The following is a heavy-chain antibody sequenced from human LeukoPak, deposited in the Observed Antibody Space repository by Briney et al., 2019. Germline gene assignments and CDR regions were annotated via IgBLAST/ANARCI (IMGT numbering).Heavy chain of an antibody. CDR3: ARGTAAAGDDAFDI. CDR2: IYYSGST. D-gene: IGHD6-13*01. V-gene: IGHV4-39*07. J-gene: IGHJ3*02. CDR1: GGSISSYY. Sequence: SETLSLTCTVSGGSISSYYWSWIRQPPGKGLEWIGSIYYSGSTYYNPSLKSRVTISVDTSKNQFSLKLSSVTAADTAVYYCARGTAAAGDDAFDIWGQGTMVTVSS.